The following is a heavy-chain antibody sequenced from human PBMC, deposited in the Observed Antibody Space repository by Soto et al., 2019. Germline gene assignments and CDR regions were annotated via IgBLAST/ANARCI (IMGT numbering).Heavy chain of an antibody. V-gene: IGHV3-23*01. CDR2: VSGSGGSK. J-gene: IGHJ4*02. D-gene: IGHD3-3*01. CDR1: GFTFSSYV. Sequence: EVKLLESGGGLVEPGGSLRLSCAASGFTFSSYVMSWVRQAPGKGLEWVSAVSGSGGSKYYADSVRGRFTISRDNSKNTLYLQVNSLRAEDTAVYYCAKAQTRYDSWSGFTTPFDYWGQGTLVTVSS. CDR3: AKAQTRYDSWSGFTTPFDY.